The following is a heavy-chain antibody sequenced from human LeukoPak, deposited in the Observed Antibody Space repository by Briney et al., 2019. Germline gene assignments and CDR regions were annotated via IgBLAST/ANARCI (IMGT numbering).Heavy chain of an antibody. CDR3: ARGGPHTYYYGSGSYYRSYYYYYYMDV. Sequence: SETLSFTCTVSGGSISSGSYYWSWIRQPAGKGLEWIGRIYTSGSTNYNPSLKSRVTISVDTSKNQFSLKLSSVTAADTAVYYCARGGPHTYYYGSGSYYRSYYYYYYMDVWGKGTTVTISS. V-gene: IGHV4-61*02. CDR2: IYTSGST. CDR1: GGSISSGSYY. J-gene: IGHJ6*03. D-gene: IGHD3-10*01.